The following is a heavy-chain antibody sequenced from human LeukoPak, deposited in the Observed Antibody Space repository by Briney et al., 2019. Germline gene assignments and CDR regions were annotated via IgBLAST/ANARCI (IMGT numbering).Heavy chain of an antibody. CDR2: IYHSGST. V-gene: IGHV4-30-2*01. CDR3: ARDNTDYGDYVFDY. D-gene: IGHD4-17*01. Sequence: SQTLSLTCAVSGGSISSGGYSWSWIRQPPGKGLEWIGYIYHSGSTYYNPSLKSRVTISVDRSKNQFSLKLSSVTAADTAVYYCARDNTDYGDYVFDYWGQGTLVTVSS. CDR1: GGSISSGGYS. J-gene: IGHJ4*02.